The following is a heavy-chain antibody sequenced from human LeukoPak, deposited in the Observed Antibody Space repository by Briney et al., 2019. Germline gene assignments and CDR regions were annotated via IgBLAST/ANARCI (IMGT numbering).Heavy chain of an antibody. CDR1: GGTFSSYA. J-gene: IGHJ4*02. V-gene: IGHV1-69*05. CDR3: ARAGDSSGYYYEEVFDY. CDR2: IIPIFGTA. Sequence: SVKVSCKASGGTFSSYAISWVRQAPGQGLEWMGGIIPIFGTANYAQKFLGRVTITTDESTSTAYMELSSLRSEDTAVYYCARAGDSSGYYYEEVFDYWGQGTLVTVSS. D-gene: IGHD3-22*01.